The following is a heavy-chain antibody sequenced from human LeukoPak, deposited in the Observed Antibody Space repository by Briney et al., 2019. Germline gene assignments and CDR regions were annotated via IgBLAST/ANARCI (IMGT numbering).Heavy chain of an antibody. Sequence: SETLSLTCTVSGDSISTYYWSWVRQPPGKGLEWIGYIYYSGSTNYNPSLKSRVTISVDTSKKQFFLNLSSVTAAGTAVYYCTRVGFWSGYYHFDSWGQGTLVTVSS. V-gene: IGHV4-59*01. J-gene: IGHJ4*02. D-gene: IGHD3-3*01. CDR2: IYYSGST. CDR3: TRVGFWSGYYHFDS. CDR1: GDSISTYY.